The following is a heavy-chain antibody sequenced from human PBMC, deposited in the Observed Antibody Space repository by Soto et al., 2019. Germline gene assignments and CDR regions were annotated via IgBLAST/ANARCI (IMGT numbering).Heavy chain of an antibody. Sequence: GGSLRLSCAASGFTFRQYGMHWVRQAPGKGLEWVSSISSSSSYIYYADSVKGRFTISRDNAKNSLYLQMNSLRAEDTAVYYCARDLGVGATLPYYYYGMDVWGQGTTVTVSS. CDR1: GFTFRQYG. J-gene: IGHJ6*02. V-gene: IGHV3-21*01. CDR2: ISSSSSYI. D-gene: IGHD1-26*01. CDR3: ARDLGVGATLPYYYYGMDV.